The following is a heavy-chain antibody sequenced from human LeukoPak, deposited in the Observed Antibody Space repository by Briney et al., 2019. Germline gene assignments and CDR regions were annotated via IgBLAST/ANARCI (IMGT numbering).Heavy chain of an antibody. V-gene: IGHV4-39*07. CDR3: ARGIRAKLLWFGESKYYFDY. CDR2: IYYSGST. CDR1: GGSISSSSYY. D-gene: IGHD3-10*01. Sequence: SETLSLTCTVSGGSISSSSYYWGWIRQPPGKGLEWIGSIYYSGSTYYNPSLKSRVTISVDTSKNQFSLKLSSVTAADTAVYYCARGIRAKLLWFGESKYYFDYWGQGTLVTVSS. J-gene: IGHJ4*02.